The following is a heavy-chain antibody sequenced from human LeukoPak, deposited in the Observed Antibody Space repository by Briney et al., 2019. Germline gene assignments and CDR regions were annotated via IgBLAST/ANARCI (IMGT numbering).Heavy chain of an antibody. D-gene: IGHD2-15*01. V-gene: IGHV3-30*18. Sequence: PGGSLRLSCAASGFTFSSYGMHWVRQAPGKGLEWVAVISYDGSNKYYADSVKGRFTISRDNSKNTLYLQMNSLRAEDTAVYYCAKDLRGVVVVAADPKNWFDPWGQGTLVTVSS. CDR3: AKDLRGVVVVAADPKNWFDP. CDR2: ISYDGSNK. J-gene: IGHJ5*02. CDR1: GFTFSSYG.